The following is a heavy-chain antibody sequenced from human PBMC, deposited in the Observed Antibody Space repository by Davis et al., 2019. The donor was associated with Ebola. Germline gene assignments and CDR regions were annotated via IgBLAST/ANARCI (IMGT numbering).Heavy chain of an antibody. D-gene: IGHD3-10*01. CDR3: ARRHGACWFDP. V-gene: IGHV4-30-4*07. CDR2: IYYSGST. Sequence: SETLSLTCAVSGGSISSGGYSWSWIRQPPGKGLEWIEYIYYSGSTYYNPSLKSRVTISVDTSKNQFSLKLSSVTAADTAVYYCARRHGACWFDPWGQGTLVTVSS. J-gene: IGHJ5*02. CDR1: GGSISSGGYS.